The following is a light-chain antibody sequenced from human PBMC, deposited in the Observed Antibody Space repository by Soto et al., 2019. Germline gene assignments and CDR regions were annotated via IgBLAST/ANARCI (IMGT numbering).Light chain of an antibody. CDR2: EGS. CDR1: SNDIGSYNL. Sequence: QSVLTQPASVSGSPGQSITISCTGTSNDIGSYNLVSWYQQHPGKAPKLMIYEGSKRPSGVSNRFSGSKSDNTASLTISGLQAEDEADYYCCSYAAGSTFVFGGGTKVTVL. J-gene: IGLJ2*01. V-gene: IGLV2-23*03. CDR3: CSYAAGSTFV.